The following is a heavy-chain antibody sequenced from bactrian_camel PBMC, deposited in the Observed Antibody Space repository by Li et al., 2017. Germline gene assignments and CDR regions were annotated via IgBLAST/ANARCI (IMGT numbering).Heavy chain of an antibody. Sequence: VQLVESGGGSVQAGETLKLSCLASGFPVAERQMCWYRQPPGSRCELVSCIKNDGSTYYADSAKGRFTISRDNAKNMLYLQMNSPKPEDTAVYYCAAGDTYGAVSVKYWGQGTQVTVS. CDR1: GFPVAERQ. CDR2: IKNDGST. CDR3: AAGDTYGAVSVKY. J-gene: IGHJ4*01. D-gene: IGHD6*01. V-gene: IGHV3S63*01.